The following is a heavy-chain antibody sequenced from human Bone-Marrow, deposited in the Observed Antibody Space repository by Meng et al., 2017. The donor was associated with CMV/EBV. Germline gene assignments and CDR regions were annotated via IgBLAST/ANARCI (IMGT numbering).Heavy chain of an antibody. Sequence: SVKVSCKASGYTFTTYAMNWVRQAPGQGLEWVGGIITVLGVISYAQKFQGRVTITADKSSSTAHMGLSSLSSEDTAVYYCARDLTKMDIVVVPAAVSKYNWLDPWGQGTLVTVSS. CDR3: ARDLTKMDIVVVPAAVSKYNWLDP. V-gene: IGHV1-69*10. D-gene: IGHD2-2*03. CDR1: GYTFTTYA. J-gene: IGHJ5*02. CDR2: IITVLGVI.